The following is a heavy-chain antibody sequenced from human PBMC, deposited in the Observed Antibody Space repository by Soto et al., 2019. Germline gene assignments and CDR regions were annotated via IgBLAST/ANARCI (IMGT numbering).Heavy chain of an antibody. CDR3: ARAPSSSWFEYYFDY. CDR2: IKQDGSEK. CDR1: GFTFSNYW. D-gene: IGHD6-13*01. V-gene: IGHV3-7*01. Sequence: GGSLRLSCAASGFTFSNYWMSWVRQAPGKGLEWVANIKQDGSEKYYVDSVKGRFTISRDNAKNSLYLQMNSLRAEDTAVYYCARAPSSSWFEYYFDYWGQGTLVTVSS. J-gene: IGHJ4*02.